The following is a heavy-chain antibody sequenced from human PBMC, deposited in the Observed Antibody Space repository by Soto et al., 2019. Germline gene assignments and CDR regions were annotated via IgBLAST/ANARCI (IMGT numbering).Heavy chain of an antibody. J-gene: IGHJ4*02. D-gene: IGHD5-12*01. CDR1: GGSISSYY. Sequence: SETLSLTCTVSGGSISSYYWSWIRQPPGKGLEWIGYIYYSGSTNYNPSLKSRVTISVDTSKNQFSLKLSSVTAADTAVYYCARVVATMPHFDYWGQGTLVTVSS. CDR2: IYYSGST. V-gene: IGHV4-59*01. CDR3: ARVVATMPHFDY.